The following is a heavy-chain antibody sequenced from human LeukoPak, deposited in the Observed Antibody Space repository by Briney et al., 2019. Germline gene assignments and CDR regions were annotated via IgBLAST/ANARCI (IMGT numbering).Heavy chain of an antibody. V-gene: IGHV4-39*01. CDR2: MYYSGII. CDR1: GGSISSSSYY. D-gene: IGHD1-7*01. J-gene: IGHJ4*02. CDR3: ARHSRSGTISQKSFDY. Sequence: SETLSLTCTVAGGSISSSSYYWGWVRQSPAKGLEWIGSMYYSGIIYYNPSLKSRVTISVDTSKNQFSLKLTSVTAADTAVYYCARHSRSGTISQKSFDYWGQGILVTVSS.